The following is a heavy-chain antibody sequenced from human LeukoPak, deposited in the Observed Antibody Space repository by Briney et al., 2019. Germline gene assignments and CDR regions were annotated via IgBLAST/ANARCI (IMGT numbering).Heavy chain of an antibody. Sequence: GGSLRLSCAASGFTFSSYAMSWVRQAPGKGLEWVSAISGSGGSTYYADSVKGRFTISRDNSKNTLYLQMNSLRAEDTAVYYCAEDQGAAAGTAHRNWGQGTLVTVSS. V-gene: IGHV3-23*01. CDR2: ISGSGGST. CDR3: AEDQGAAAGTAHRN. CDR1: GFTFSSYA. J-gene: IGHJ4*02. D-gene: IGHD6-13*01.